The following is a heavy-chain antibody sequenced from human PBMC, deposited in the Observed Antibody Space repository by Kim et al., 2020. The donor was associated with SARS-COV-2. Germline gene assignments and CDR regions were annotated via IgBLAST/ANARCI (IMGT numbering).Heavy chain of an antibody. D-gene: IGHD3-3*02. Sequence: YGGDRYYAASVKGRFTPSRDNANNMVYLQMNSLRVDDTAIYYCTSIFEYWGQGALVTVSS. CDR2: YGGDR. CDR3: TSIFEY. J-gene: IGHJ4*02. V-gene: IGHV3-74*01.